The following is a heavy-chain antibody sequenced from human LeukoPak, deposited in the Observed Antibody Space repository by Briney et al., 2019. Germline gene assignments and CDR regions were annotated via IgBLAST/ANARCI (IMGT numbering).Heavy chain of an antibody. J-gene: IGHJ6*03. V-gene: IGHV1-69*13. CDR1: GGTFSSYA. Sequence: ASVKLSCKASGGTFSSYAISWVRHAPVQGLELMGGIIPIFGTANYAHKFQGRVTITADEARSTVYMELSSLRSEDTAVMNYVRVANCSSSGCYTWPRYEYYDMDVWGKGTTVTVSS. CDR2: IIPIFGTA. D-gene: IGHD2-2*02. CDR3: VRVANCSSSGCYTWPRYEYYDMDV.